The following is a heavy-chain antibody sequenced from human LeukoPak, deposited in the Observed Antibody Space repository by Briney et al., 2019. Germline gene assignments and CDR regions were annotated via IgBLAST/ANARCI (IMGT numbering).Heavy chain of an antibody. CDR3: ASHPRSVSTHPFAY. D-gene: IGHD2-2*01. Sequence: ASVKVSCKASGYSFTAQYMHWLRQAPGQGLEWMGWINPNNGDTKYAQSFLGRVIMTRDTSTTTAYMELSSLRSDDTAVYFCASHPRSVSTHPFAYWGQGTLVTVSS. J-gene: IGHJ4*02. CDR2: INPNNGDT. V-gene: IGHV1-2*02. CDR1: GYSFTAQY.